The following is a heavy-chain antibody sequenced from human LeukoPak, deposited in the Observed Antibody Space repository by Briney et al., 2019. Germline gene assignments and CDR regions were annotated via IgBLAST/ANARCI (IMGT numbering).Heavy chain of an antibody. CDR3: ARGGWYPESFQH. CDR1: DDSISGFY. V-gene: IGHV4-59*01. CDR2: IYYSGST. J-gene: IGHJ1*01. Sequence: SETLSLTCTVSDDSISGFYWSWIRQPPGKGLEWIGYIYYSGSTNYNPSLKSRVTISVDTSKNQFSLKLSSVTAADTAVYYCARGGWYPESFQHWGQGALVTVSS. D-gene: IGHD6-19*01.